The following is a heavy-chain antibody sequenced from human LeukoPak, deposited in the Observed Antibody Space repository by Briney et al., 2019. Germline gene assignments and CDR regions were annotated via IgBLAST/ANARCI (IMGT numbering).Heavy chain of an antibody. CDR2: IYHSGST. Sequence: SETLSLTCTVSGGSISSSSYYWGWIRQPPGKGLEWIGEIYHSGSTNYNPSLKSRVTISVDKSKNQFSLKLSSVTAADTAVYYCASLKWELLYAFDIWGQGTMVTVSS. J-gene: IGHJ3*02. V-gene: IGHV4-39*07. CDR1: GGSISSSSYY. D-gene: IGHD1-26*01. CDR3: ASLKWELLYAFDI.